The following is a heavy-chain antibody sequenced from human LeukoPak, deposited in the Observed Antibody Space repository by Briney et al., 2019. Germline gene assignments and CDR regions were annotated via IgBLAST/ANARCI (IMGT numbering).Heavy chain of an antibody. V-gene: IGHV4-38-2*02. CDR1: GYSISSGYY. J-gene: IGHJ3*02. Sequence: SETLSLTCTVSGYSISSGYYWSWIRQPPGKGLEWIGSIYHSGSTYYNPSLKSRVTISVDTSKNQFSLKLSSVTAADTAVYYCARLDYDFWSGFGRWVGPPNDAFDIWGQGTMVTVSS. CDR2: IYHSGST. D-gene: IGHD3-3*01. CDR3: ARLDYDFWSGFGRWVGPPNDAFDI.